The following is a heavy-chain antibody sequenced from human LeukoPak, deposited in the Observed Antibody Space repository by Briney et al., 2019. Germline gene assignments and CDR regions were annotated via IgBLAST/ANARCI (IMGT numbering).Heavy chain of an antibody. Sequence: ASVKVSCKASGYTFTNNYLHWVRQAPGQGLEWMGMIYPRDGSTSYAQNFQGRVTVIRDTSTTTVHMELRGLRSEGTAVYYCARDQEGFDYWGQGTVVTVSS. CDR2: IYPRDGST. CDR3: ARDQEGFDY. J-gene: IGHJ4*02. CDR1: GYTFTNNY. V-gene: IGHV1-46*01.